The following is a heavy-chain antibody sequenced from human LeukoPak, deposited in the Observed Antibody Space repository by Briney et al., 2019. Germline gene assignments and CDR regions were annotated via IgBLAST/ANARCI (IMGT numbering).Heavy chain of an antibody. CDR1: GYTFTSYG. D-gene: IGHD3-10*01. Sequence: ASVRVSCKASGYTFTSYGISWVRQAPGQGLEWMGWISAYNGNTNYAQKLQGRVTMTTDTSTSTAYMELRSLTSDDTALYYCARDVGSGLTVDYWGQGTLVTVSP. CDR3: ARDVGSGLTVDY. CDR2: ISAYNGNT. V-gene: IGHV1-18*01. J-gene: IGHJ4*02.